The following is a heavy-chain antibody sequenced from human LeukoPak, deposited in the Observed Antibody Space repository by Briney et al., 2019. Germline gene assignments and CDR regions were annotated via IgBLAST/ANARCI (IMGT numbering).Heavy chain of an antibody. CDR3: ARDKPYVYYYYYYMDV. CDR1: GFTFSSYE. CDR2: ISSSGSTI. V-gene: IGHV3-48*03. J-gene: IGHJ6*03. D-gene: IGHD3-10*02. Sequence: GGSLRLSCAASGFTFSSYEMNWVRQAPGKGLEWVSYISSSGSTIYYADSVKGRLTISRDNAKNSLYLQMNSLRAEDTAVYYCARDKPYVYYYYYYMDVWGKGTTVTVSS.